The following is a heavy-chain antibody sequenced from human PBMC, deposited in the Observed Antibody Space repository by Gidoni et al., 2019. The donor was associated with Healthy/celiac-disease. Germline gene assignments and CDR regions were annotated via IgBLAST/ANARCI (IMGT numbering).Heavy chain of an antibody. CDR3: ARDGYNWNDDYYYYMDV. CDR1: GYTFSSDS. CDR2: ISSSSSTI. J-gene: IGHJ6*03. V-gene: IGHV3-48*01. D-gene: IGHD1-20*01. Sequence: EVQLVESGGGLVQPGGSLRLSCAASGYTFSSDSMNWVLQAPGKGLEWVSYISSSSSTIYYADSVKGRFTISRDNAKNSLYLQMNSLRAEDTAVYYCARDGYNWNDDYYYYMDVWGKGTTVTVSS.